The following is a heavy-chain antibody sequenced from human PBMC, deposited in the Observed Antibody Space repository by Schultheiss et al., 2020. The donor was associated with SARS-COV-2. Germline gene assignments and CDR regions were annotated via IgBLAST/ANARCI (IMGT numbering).Heavy chain of an antibody. D-gene: IGHD4-17*01. Sequence: SETLSLTCTVSGGSISSGGYYWSWIRQHPGKGLEWIGYIYYSGSTYYNPSLKSRVTISVDTSKNQFSLKLSSVTAADTAVYYCARGDYGDYSSWGQGTLVTVSS. V-gene: IGHV4-31*03. CDR2: IYYSGST. CDR3: ARGDYGDYSS. CDR1: GGSISSGGYY. J-gene: IGHJ5*02.